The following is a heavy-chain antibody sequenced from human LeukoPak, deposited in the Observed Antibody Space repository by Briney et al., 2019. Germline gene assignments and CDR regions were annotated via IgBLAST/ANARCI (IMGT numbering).Heavy chain of an antibody. J-gene: IGHJ5*02. CDR1: GFTFSDYY. V-gene: IGHV3-11*01. D-gene: IGHD5-12*01. Sequence: GGSLRLSCAASGFTFSDYYMSWIRQAPGKGLEGVSYISSSGSTIYYADSVKGRFTISRDNAKNSLYLQMNSLRAEDTAVYYCARGYSGYDSLHWIDPWGQGTLVTVSS. CDR2: ISSSGSTI. CDR3: ARGYSGYDSLHWIDP.